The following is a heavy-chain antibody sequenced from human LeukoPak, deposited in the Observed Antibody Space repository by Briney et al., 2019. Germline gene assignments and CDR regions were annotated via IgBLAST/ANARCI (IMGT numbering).Heavy chain of an antibody. J-gene: IGHJ5*02. CDR1: GFTVSSNY. CDR3: TTVGIWNMVIGEDR. V-gene: IGHV3-53*01. D-gene: IGHD1/OR15-1a*01. CDR2: IYSGGST. Sequence: GGSLRLSCAASGFTVSSNYMSWVRQAPGKGLEWVSVIYSGGSTYYADSVKGRFTISRDNSKNTLYLQMNSLRAEDTAVYYCTTVGIWNMVIGEDRWGQGTLVAVSS.